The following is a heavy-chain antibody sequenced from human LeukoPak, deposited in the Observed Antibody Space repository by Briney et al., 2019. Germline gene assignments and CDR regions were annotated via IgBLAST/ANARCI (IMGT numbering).Heavy chain of an antibody. CDR2: INPNSGGT. J-gene: IGHJ3*02. V-gene: IGHV1-2*02. CDR3: ASRWEPNAEDAFDI. D-gene: IGHD1-26*01. Sequence: ASVKVSCKASGCTFTGYYMHWVRQAPGQGLEWMGWINPNSGGTNYAQKFQGRVTMTRDTSISTAYMELSRLRSDDTAVYYCASRWEPNAEDAFDIWGQGTMVTVSS. CDR1: GCTFTGYY.